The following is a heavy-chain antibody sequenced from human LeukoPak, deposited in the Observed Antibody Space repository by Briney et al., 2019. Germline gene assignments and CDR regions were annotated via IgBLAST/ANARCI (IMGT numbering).Heavy chain of an antibody. V-gene: IGHV3-33*01. J-gene: IGHJ6*02. Sequence: GGSLRLSCAASGFTFNYYGMHWVRQAPGKGLEWVALTWYDGSNTYYVDSVKGRFIVSRDNSKNTVYLQMNSLRVEDTAVYYCAREAKITFGGVIVTPYYSGVDVWGQGTTVIVSS. CDR2: TWYDGSNT. CDR1: GFTFNYYG. D-gene: IGHD3-16*02. CDR3: AREAKITFGGVIVTPYYSGVDV.